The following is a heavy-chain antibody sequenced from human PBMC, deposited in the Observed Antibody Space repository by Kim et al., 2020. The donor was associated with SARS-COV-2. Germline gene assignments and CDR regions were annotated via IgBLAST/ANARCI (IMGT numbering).Heavy chain of an antibody. D-gene: IGHD6-13*01. V-gene: IGHV4-39*07. J-gene: IGHJ5*02. CDR1: SGSINSDNYY. Sequence: SETLSLTCTVSSGSINSDNYYWAWIRQPPGKGLEWIGSVFSSGSTSYNPSLKSRVTVSVDTSKNQFSLKLTSVTAADTAVYYCARERYAGSWSNSNWFDPWGQGTLVTVSS. CDR3: ARERYAGSWSNSNWFDP. CDR2: VFSSGST.